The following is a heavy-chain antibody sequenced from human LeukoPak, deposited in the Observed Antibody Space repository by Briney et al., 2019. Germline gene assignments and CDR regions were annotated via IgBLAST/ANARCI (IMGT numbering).Heavy chain of an antibody. CDR3: AKDNSGRYFDWLLESAPSPDDY. J-gene: IGHJ4*02. D-gene: IGHD3-9*01. CDR1: GFTFSSYS. Sequence: GGSLRLSCAASGFTFSSYSMNWVRQAPGMGLEWISYISSSSSAMYYVDSVKGRFTISRDNSKNTLYLQMNSLRAEDTAVYYCAKDNSGRYFDWLLESAPSPDDYWGQGTLVTVSS. CDR2: ISSSSSAM. V-gene: IGHV3-48*01.